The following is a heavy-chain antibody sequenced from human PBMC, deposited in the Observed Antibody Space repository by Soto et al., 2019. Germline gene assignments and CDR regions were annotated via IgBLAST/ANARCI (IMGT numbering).Heavy chain of an antibody. J-gene: IGHJ5*02. V-gene: IGHV4-31*03. CDR3: ARGWISPNNWFDP. D-gene: IGHD2-2*03. CDR1: GGSISSGGYY. Sequence: QVQLQESGPGLVKPSQTLSLTCTVSGGSISSGGYYWSWIRQHPGKGLEWIGYIYYSGSTYYNPSLKSRFTISVDTSKNQFSLKLSSVTAADTAVYYCARGWISPNNWFDPWGQGTLVTVSS. CDR2: IYYSGST.